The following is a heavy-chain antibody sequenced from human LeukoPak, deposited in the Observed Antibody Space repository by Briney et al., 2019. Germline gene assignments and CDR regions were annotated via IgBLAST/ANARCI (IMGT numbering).Heavy chain of an antibody. CDR2: IRDDGINK. D-gene: IGHD2-2*01. J-gene: IGHJ3*02. Sequence: AGGSLRLSCAASGVTFSSYGMHWVRQAPGKGLEWVAFIRDDGINKFYSDSVKGRFTISRDNSKNTLYLQMNSLRTEDTAVYYCALNTRSSTSSQIYGGDAFDIWGQGTMVTVSS. CDR3: ALNTRSSTSSQIYGGDAFDI. V-gene: IGHV3-30*02. CDR1: GVTFSSYG.